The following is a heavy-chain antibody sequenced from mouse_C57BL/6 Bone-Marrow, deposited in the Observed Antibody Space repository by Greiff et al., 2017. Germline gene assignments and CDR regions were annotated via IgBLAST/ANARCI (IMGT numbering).Heavy chain of an antibody. D-gene: IGHD1-1*01. CDR3: ARSDGSVLNFDY. V-gene: IGHV1-64*01. Sequence: QVQLQQPGAELVKPGASVKLSCKASGYTFTSYWMHWVKQRPGQGLEWIGMIHPNSGSTKYNEKFKSKATMTVDKSSSTAYKQLSSLTSEDSTVYYCARSDGSVLNFDYWGQGTTLTVSS. CDR1: GYTFTSYW. J-gene: IGHJ2*01. CDR2: IHPNSGST.